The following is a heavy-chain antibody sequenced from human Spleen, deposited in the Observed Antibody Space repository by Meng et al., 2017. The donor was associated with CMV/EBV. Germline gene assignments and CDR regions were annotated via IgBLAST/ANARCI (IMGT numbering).Heavy chain of an antibody. CDR3: ARGKGYSSGHWAY. V-gene: IGHV4-4*07. CDR1: DDSISSYY. Sequence: QVRLRQSGTGLEQPSDPLSLTCTVSDDSISSYYWSWIRQPAGKGLEWIGRIYTSGSTNYNPSLQSRVTMTADTSKNQFSLKLSSVTAADTAVYYCARGKGYSSGHWAYWGQGTLVTVSS. CDR2: IYTSGST. J-gene: IGHJ4*02. D-gene: IGHD6-19*01.